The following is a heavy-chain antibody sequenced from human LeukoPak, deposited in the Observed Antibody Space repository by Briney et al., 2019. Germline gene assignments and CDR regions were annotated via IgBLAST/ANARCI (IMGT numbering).Heavy chain of an antibody. J-gene: IGHJ4*02. CDR1: GFTFSSYA. D-gene: IGHD3-22*01. Sequence: GGSLRLSCAASGFTFSSYAMSWVRQAPGKGLEWVSSISSSSSYIYYADSVKGRFTISRDNAKNSLYLQMNSLRAEDTAVYYCARDADYYDSSGYADYWGQGTLSPSPQ. CDR3: ARDADYYDSSGYADY. CDR2: ISSSSSYI. V-gene: IGHV3-21*01.